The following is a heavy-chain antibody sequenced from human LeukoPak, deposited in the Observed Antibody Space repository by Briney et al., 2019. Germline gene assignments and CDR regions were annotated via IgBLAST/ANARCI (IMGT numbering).Heavy chain of an antibody. CDR3: AKDLRGHSSGYNFDY. Sequence: PGGSLRLSCAASGFTFSSYAMSWVRQAPGKGLEWVSAISGSGGSTYYADSVKGRFTISRDNSKNTLYLQMNSLRAEDTAVYYCAKDLRGHSSGYNFDYWGQGTLVTVSS. J-gene: IGHJ4*02. CDR1: GFTFSSYA. D-gene: IGHD3-22*01. V-gene: IGHV3-23*01. CDR2: ISGSGGST.